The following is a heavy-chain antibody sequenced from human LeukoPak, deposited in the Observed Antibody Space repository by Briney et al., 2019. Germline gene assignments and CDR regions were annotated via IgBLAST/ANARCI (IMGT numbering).Heavy chain of an antibody. V-gene: IGHV2-5*01. J-gene: IGHJ5*02. Sequence: SGPTLVKPTQTLTLTCTFSGFSLSTSGVGVGWIRQPPGKALEWLALIYWNDDKRYSPSLKSRLTITKDTSKNQVVLTMTNMDPVDTATYYCAHRQGFRYFDWRKVWFDPWGQGTLVTVSS. D-gene: IGHD3-9*01. CDR1: GFSLSTSGVG. CDR3: AHRQGFRYFDWRKVWFDP. CDR2: IYWNDDK.